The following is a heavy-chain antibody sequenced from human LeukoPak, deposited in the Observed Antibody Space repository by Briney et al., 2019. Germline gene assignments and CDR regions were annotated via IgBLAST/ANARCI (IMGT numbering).Heavy chain of an antibody. CDR3: AKSEGHCSSGSCFFDY. CDR2: ISYDGSNK. Sequence: GGSLRLSCAASGFTFSSYGMHWVRQAPGKGLEWVAVISYDGSNKYYADSVKGRFTISRDNSRNTLYLQMNSLRAEDTAVYYCAKSEGHCSSGSCFFDYWGQGTLVTVSS. J-gene: IGHJ4*02. D-gene: IGHD2-15*01. CDR1: GFTFSSYG. V-gene: IGHV3-30*18.